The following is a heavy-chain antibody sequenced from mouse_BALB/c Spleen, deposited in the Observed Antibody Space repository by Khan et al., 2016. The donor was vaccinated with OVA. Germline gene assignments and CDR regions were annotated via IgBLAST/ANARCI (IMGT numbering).Heavy chain of an antibody. J-gene: IGHJ3*01. CDR1: GFSLNTYG. CDR2: IRSGGAT. V-gene: IGHV2-2*01. CDR3: ARNSYMYDFTY. Sequence: QLQLKQSGPGLVQPSQSLSITCTVSGFSLNTYGIHWIRQSQGKGLEWLGVIRSGGATDYNGAFISRLSITKDNSKSQVFFQLPRLQAEDTAIYYCARNSYMYDFTYWGQGTLVTVSA. D-gene: IGHD2-14*01.